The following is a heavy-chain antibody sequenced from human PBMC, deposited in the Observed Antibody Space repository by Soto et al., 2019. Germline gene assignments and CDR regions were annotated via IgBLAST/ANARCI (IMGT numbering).Heavy chain of an antibody. CDR1: GFTFSDYY. Sequence: GGSLRLSCAASGFTFSDYYMSWIRQAPGKGLEWVSYISSSSSTIYYADSVKGRFTISRDNAKNSLYLQMNSLRAEDTAVYYCATLWSGPDSWFDPWGQGTLVTVSS. D-gene: IGHD3-3*01. CDR3: ATLWSGPDSWFDP. CDR2: ISSSSSTI. V-gene: IGHV3-11*04. J-gene: IGHJ5*02.